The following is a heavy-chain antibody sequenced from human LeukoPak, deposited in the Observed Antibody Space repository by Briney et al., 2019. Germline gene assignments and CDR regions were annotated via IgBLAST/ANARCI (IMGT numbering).Heavy chain of an antibody. D-gene: IGHD3-22*01. J-gene: IGHJ4*02. CDR2: ISAYNGNT. CDR3: AREPLPDADYYDSSGYYYFDY. V-gene: IGHV1-18*01. CDR1: GYTFTSYG. Sequence: ASVKVSCKASGYTFTSYGISWGRQAPGQGLEWMGWISAYNGNTNYAQKLQGRVTMTTDTSTSTAYMELRSLRSDDTAVYYCAREPLPDADYYDSSGYYYFDYWGQGTLVTVSS.